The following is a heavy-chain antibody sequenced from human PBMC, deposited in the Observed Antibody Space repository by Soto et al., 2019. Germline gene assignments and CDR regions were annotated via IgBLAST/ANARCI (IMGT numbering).Heavy chain of an antibody. J-gene: IGHJ4*02. D-gene: IGHD3-22*01. Sequence: VASVKVSCKASGGTFSSYAISWVRQAPGQGLEWMGGIIPIFGTANYAQKFQGRVTITADESTSTAYMELSSLRSEDTAVYYCARVSDYYDSSGYYPNFDYWGQGTLVTVSS. CDR3: ARVSDYYDSSGYYPNFDY. CDR2: IIPIFGTA. V-gene: IGHV1-69*13. CDR1: GGTFSSYA.